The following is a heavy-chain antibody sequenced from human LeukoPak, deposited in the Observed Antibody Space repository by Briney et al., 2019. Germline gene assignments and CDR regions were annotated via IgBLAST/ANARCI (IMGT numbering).Heavy chain of an antibody. V-gene: IGHV3-23*01. CDR1: GFTFSSYA. CDR3: AKDLQYSLGYFDY. CDR2: VRGSGDST. Sequence: GGSLRLSCAASGFTFSSYAMSWVRQAPGKRLEWVSGVRGSGDSTYYADSVKGRFTISRDNSKNMLYLQMNSLRAEDTAVYYCAKDLQYSLGYFDYWGQGTLVTVSS. J-gene: IGHJ4*02. D-gene: IGHD4-11*01.